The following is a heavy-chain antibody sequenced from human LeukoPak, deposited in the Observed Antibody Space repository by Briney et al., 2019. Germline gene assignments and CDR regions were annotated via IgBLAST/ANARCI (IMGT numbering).Heavy chain of an antibody. J-gene: IGHJ6*03. V-gene: IGHV1-18*01. CDR2: ISAYNGNT. CDR3: ARLTRSYYYYYYMDV. Sequence: ASVKVSCKAPGYTFTSYGISWVRQAPGQGLEWMGWISAYNGNTNYAQKLQGRVTMTTDTSTSTAYMELRSLRSDDTAVYYCARLTRSYYYYYYMDVWGKGTTVTVSS. CDR1: GYTFTSYG.